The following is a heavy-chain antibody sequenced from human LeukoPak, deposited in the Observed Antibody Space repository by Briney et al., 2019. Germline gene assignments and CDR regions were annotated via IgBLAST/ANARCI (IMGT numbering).Heavy chain of an antibody. V-gene: IGHV4-39*01. Sequence: SETLSLTCTVSGGSISSSSYYWGWIRQPPGKGLEWIGSIYYSGSTYYNPSLKSRVTISVDTSKNQFSLKLSSVTAADTAVYYCARLGGQLPLPFDYWGQGTLVTVSS. D-gene: IGHD2-2*01. CDR1: GGSISSSSYY. CDR2: IYYSGST. J-gene: IGHJ4*02. CDR3: ARLGGQLPLPFDY.